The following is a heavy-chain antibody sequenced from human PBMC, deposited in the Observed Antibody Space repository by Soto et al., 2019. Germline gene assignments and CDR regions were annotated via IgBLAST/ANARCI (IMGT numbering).Heavy chain of an antibody. V-gene: IGHV4-34*01. Sequence: SETLSLTCAVYGGSFSGYYWSWVRQPPGKGLEWIGEINHSGSTNYNPSLKSRVTISVDTSKNQFSLKLSSVTAADTAVYYCARSSYGGYSYGQLDYWGQGTLVTVSS. CDR1: GGSFSGYY. CDR2: INHSGST. D-gene: IGHD5-18*01. J-gene: IGHJ4*02. CDR3: ARSSYGGYSYGQLDY.